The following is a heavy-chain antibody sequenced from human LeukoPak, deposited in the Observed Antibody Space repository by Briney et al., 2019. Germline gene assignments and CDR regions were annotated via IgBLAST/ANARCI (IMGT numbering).Heavy chain of an antibody. D-gene: IGHD2-15*01. CDR2: ISSSSSYL. J-gene: IGHJ4*02. CDR1: GFTFSSYS. V-gene: IGHV3-21*01. Sequence: GSLRLSCAASGFTFSSYSMNWVRQAPGKGLEWVSSISSSSSYLYYADSVKGRFAISRDNAKNSLYLQMNSLRAEDTAVYYCARDLISGYCSGGSCYWGQGTLVTVSS. CDR3: ARDLISGYCSGGSCY.